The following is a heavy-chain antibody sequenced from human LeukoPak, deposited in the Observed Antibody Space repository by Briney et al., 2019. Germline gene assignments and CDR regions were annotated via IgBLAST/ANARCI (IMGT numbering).Heavy chain of an antibody. V-gene: IGHV1-2*02. CDR3: ARWPRYWPVVGGPVTSYYYYGMDV. CDR1: GYTFTGYY. CDR2: INPNSGGT. J-gene: IGHJ6*02. Sequence: ASVKVSCKASGYTFTGYYMHWVRQAPGQGLEWMGWINPNSGGTNYAQKFQGRVTMTRDTSISTAYMELSRLRSDDTAVYYCARWPRYWPVVGGPVTSYYYYGMDVWGQGTTVTVSS. D-gene: IGHD2-21*01.